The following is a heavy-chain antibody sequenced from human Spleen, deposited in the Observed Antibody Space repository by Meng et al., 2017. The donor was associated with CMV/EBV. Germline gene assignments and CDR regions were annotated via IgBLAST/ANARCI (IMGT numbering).Heavy chain of an antibody. Sequence: GESLKISCAASGFTFSSYAMSWVRQAPGKGLEWVSAISGSGGSTYYADSVKGRFTISRDNSKNTLYLQMNSLRAENTAVYYCAKEDSSGYYYFDYWGQGTLVTVSS. CDR1: GFTFSSYA. CDR3: AKEDSSGYYYFDY. CDR2: ISGSGGST. V-gene: IGHV3-23*01. D-gene: IGHD3-22*01. J-gene: IGHJ4*02.